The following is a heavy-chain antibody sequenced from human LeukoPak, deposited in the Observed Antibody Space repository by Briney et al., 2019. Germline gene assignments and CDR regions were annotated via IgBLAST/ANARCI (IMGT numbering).Heavy chain of an antibody. CDR3: ARDQITMVRGVIIGENSFYYYYMDV. J-gene: IGHJ6*03. D-gene: IGHD3-10*01. V-gene: IGHV1-2*02. CDR2: INPNSGGT. Sequence: ASVKVSCKASGYTFTGYYMHWVRQAPGQGLEWMGWINPNSGGTNYAQKLQGRVTMTTDTSTSTAYMELRSLRSDDTAVYYCARDQITMVRGVIIGENSFYYYYMDVWGKGTTVTISS. CDR1: GYTFTGYY.